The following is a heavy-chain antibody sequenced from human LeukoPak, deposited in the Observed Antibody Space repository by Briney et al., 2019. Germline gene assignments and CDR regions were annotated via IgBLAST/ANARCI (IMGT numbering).Heavy chain of an antibody. V-gene: IGHV3-53*01. CDR3: ASDWLDGGY. CDR1: GFTFSSYA. D-gene: IGHD3-9*01. CDR2: IYSDGTT. Sequence: GGSLRLSCAASGFTFSSYAMHWVRQAPGKGLEWVSVIYSDGTTYYADSVKGRFTISRDNSKNTLYLQMNSLRAEDTAVYYCASDWLDGGYWGQGTLVTVSS. J-gene: IGHJ4*02.